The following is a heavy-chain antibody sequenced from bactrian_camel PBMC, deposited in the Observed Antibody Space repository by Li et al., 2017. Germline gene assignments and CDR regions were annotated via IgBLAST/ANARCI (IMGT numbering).Heavy chain of an antibody. CDR3: AAEGMSLWDGERGYCVESHYSF. CDR1: GDTYTNYC. Sequence: QLVESGGGSVQAGGSLSLSCVVSGDTYTNYCMGWFRQAPGKEREGVATEDSDGSIDYADSVKGRFTISKDNAKNTLYLQMNSLKPEDTAMYYCAAEGMSLWDGERGYCVESHYSFWGQGTQVTVS. J-gene: IGHJ4*01. D-gene: IGHD4*01. CDR2: EDSDGSI. V-gene: IGHV3S53*01.